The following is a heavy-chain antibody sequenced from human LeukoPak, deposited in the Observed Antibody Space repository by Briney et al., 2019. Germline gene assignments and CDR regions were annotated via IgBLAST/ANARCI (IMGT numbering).Heavy chain of an antibody. V-gene: IGHV3-53*01. CDR3: ARGEFGELKY. Sequence: GGSLRLSCAASGFTVSTSYMNWVRQAPGKGLEWVSVIYSGGRTSYADSVKGRFTISRDNSKDTLYLQMNSLRAEDTAVYYCARGEFGELKYWGQGTPVTVSS. CDR2: IYSGGRT. J-gene: IGHJ4*02. CDR1: GFTVSTSY. D-gene: IGHD3-10*01.